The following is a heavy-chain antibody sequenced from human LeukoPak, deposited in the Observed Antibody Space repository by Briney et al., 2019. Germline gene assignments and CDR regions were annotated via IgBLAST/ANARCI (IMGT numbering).Heavy chain of an antibody. D-gene: IGHD5-18*01. J-gene: IGHJ4*02. Sequence: GGSLRLSCATSGFTFSSYEMNWVRQAPGKGLEWVSYISSSGNTIYYPDSVKGRFTISRDNAKNSLYLQMNSLRAEDTAVYYCARGGYSYGSSFCAYWGQGTLVTVSS. CDR3: ARGGYSYGSSFCAY. V-gene: IGHV3-48*03. CDR2: ISSSGNTI. CDR1: GFTFSSYE.